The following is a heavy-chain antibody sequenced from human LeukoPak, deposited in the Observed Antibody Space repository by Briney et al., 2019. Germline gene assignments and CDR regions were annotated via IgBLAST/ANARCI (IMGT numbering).Heavy chain of an antibody. Sequence: TGGSLRLSCEASGFTFSTFAMIWVRQPPGKGLEWVSSIFPSGGEIHYADSVKGRFTISRDNSKNTLYLQMNSLRVEDTAVYYCARDSSMLRGPLVIYYFDFWGQGTLVTVSS. J-gene: IGHJ4*02. CDR2: IFPSGGEI. D-gene: IGHD3-10*01. V-gene: IGHV3-23*01. CDR3: ARDSSMLRGPLVIYYFDF. CDR1: GFTFSTFA.